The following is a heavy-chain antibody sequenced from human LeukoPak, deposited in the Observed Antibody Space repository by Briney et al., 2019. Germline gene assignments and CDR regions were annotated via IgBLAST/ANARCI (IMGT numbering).Heavy chain of an antibody. D-gene: IGHD3-22*01. CDR1: GYTFTSYH. CDR2: ISAYNGNT. CDR3: ARDDSSGYTSDY. Sequence: GASVKVSCKASGYTFTSYHMHWVRQAPGQGLEWMGWISAYNGNTNYAQKLQGRVTMTTDTSTSTAYMELRSLRSDDTAVYYCARDDSSGYTSDYWGQGTLVTVSS. J-gene: IGHJ4*02. V-gene: IGHV1-18*04.